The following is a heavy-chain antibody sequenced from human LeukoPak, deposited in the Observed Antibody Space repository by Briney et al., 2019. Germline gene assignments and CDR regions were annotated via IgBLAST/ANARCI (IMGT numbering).Heavy chain of an antibody. D-gene: IGHD3-10*01. CDR1: GLTFSNSW. Sequence: PVGSLRLSCEASGLTFSNSWMHWVRQAPGKGLGWVSRINNEGTTISYADSVKGRFTISRDNAKNTLYLQMNTLRAEDTDVYYCARVSGLGMNEYYQHWGQGTLVTVAS. J-gene: IGHJ1*01. V-gene: IGHV3-74*01. CDR3: ARVSGLGMNEYYQH. CDR2: INNEGTTI.